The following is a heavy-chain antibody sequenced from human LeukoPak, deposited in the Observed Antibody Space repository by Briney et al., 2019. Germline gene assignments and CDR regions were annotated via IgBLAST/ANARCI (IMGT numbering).Heavy chain of an antibody. V-gene: IGHV4-59*08. CDR2: MYYSGST. CDR1: GGSIGSYY. CDR3: ARHVRTSSADAFDI. J-gene: IGHJ3*02. Sequence: PSETLSLTCTVSGGSIGSYYWYWIRQPPGKGLEWIGNMYYSGSTYYNPSLKSRVTISVDTSKNQFSLKLSSVTAADTAVYYCARHVRTSSADAFDIWGQGTMVTVSS.